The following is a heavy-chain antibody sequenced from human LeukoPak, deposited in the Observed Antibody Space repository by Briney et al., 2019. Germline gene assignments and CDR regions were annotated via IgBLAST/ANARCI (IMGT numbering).Heavy chain of an antibody. Sequence: ASVKVSFKASGGTFSSYAISWVRQAPGQGLEWMGGIIPIFGTANYAQKFQGRVTITADESTSTAYMELSSLRSEDTAVYYCASRPVINHYYDTPYYFDYWGQGTLVTVSS. J-gene: IGHJ4*02. V-gene: IGHV1-69*13. CDR3: ASRPVINHYYDTPYYFDY. D-gene: IGHD3-22*01. CDR2: IIPIFGTA. CDR1: GGTFSSYA.